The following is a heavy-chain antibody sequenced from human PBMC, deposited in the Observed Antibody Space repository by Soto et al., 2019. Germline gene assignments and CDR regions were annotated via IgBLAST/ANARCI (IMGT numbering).Heavy chain of an antibody. CDR2: IYWDDDK. CDR1: GFSLRTSGEG. J-gene: IGHJ3*02. CDR3: ARRLRQSGTSWDSGAFDI. D-gene: IGHD6-6*01. Sequence: QITLQESAPVLVRPTETLKLTCTYSGFSLRTSGEGVGWVRQSPGKALEWLAVIYWDDDKRYMPSLKNRLSITKDTSRRQVVLAMTHMLPMDTGTYYCARRLRQSGTSWDSGAFDIWGHGTAVAVS. V-gene: IGHV2-5*02.